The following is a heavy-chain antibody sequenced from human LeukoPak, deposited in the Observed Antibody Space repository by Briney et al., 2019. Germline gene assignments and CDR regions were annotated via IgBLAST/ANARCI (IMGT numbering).Heavy chain of an antibody. D-gene: IGHD5-18*01. CDR1: VDSISSPGYF. J-gene: IGHJ5*02. V-gene: IGHV4-39*01. Sequence: SESLSLTCTVSVDSISSPGYFWGWIRQSPGKGLEWLGCISNSGRTYYNPSLKSRVTTSIDTSQNQFSLKLTSVTAADTAVYYCARAGYRLHRLERIQNWFDPWGQGTLVTVSS. CDR2: ISNSGRT. CDR3: ARAGYRLHRLERIQNWFDP.